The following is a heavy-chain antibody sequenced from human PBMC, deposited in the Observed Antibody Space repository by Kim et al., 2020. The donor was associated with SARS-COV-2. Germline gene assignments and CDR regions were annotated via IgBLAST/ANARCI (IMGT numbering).Heavy chain of an antibody. CDR3: ARGYSSSWYWAFDI. J-gene: IGHJ3*02. D-gene: IGHD6-13*01. V-gene: IGHV3-13*01. Sequence: YPGSVQGRFAITRQNAKNSLYLLMNSLRAGDTAVYYCARGYSSSWYWAFDIWGQGTMVTVSS.